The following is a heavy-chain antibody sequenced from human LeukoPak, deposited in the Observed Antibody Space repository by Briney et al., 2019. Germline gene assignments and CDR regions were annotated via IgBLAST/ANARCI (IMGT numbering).Heavy chain of an antibody. Sequence: ATVKVSCKASGGTFSSYAISCVRGAPGQGLEWMGGIIPIFGTANYAQKFQGSVTITADESTSTAYMELSSVRSEDTAVYYCAREEWGNYYYWGQGTLVTVSS. CDR2: IIPIFGTA. J-gene: IGHJ4*02. CDR1: GGTFSSYA. D-gene: IGHD4-11*01. CDR3: AREEWGNYYY. V-gene: IGHV1-69*13.